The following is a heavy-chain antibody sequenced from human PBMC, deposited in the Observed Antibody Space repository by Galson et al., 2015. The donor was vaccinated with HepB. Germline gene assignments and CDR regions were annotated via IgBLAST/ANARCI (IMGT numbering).Heavy chain of an antibody. Sequence: TLSLTCTVSGGSISSGSYYWSWIRQPAGEGLEWIGRIYTSGSTNYNPSLKSRFTMSGDTSKNQFYLKLSCVTAADTAVYYCARDGGYCSSTSCWGQGTLVTVSS. D-gene: IGHD2-2*01. J-gene: IGHJ4*02. V-gene: IGHV4-61*02. CDR2: IYTSGST. CDR3: ARDGGYCSSTSC. CDR1: GGSISSGSYY.